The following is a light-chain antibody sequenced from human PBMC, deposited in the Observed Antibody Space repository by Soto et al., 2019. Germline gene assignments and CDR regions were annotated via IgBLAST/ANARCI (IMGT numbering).Light chain of an antibody. CDR1: QSVSSSY. Sequence: IVVTQSPAILALSPGDRATLSCRASQSVSSSYLAWYQHKPGEAPRLLIHGASSRATGIPDRFSGSGSGTDFTLTISRLEPEDFAVYYCQQYGSSPRTFGQGTKVDI. CDR2: GAS. V-gene: IGKV3-20*01. J-gene: IGKJ1*01. CDR3: QQYGSSPRT.